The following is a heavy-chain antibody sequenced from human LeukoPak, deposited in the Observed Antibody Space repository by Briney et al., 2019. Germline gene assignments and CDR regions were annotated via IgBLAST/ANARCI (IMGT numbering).Heavy chain of an antibody. D-gene: IGHD6-13*01. Sequence: SETLSLTCTVSGGSISNYYWTWIRQPPGKGLEWIGYMYYSGSTNYNPSLRSRVSMSADTSRNQLSLKLTSVTAADTAVYYCARSLPATVAGANWYDPWGQGTLVTVSS. CDR2: MYYSGST. V-gene: IGHV4-59*01. CDR3: ARSLPATVAGANWYDP. CDR1: GGSISNYY. J-gene: IGHJ5*02.